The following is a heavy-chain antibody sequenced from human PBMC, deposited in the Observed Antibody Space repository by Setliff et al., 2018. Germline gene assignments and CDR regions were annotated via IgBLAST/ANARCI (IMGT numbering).Heavy chain of an antibody. Sequence: ETLSLTCTVSGGSISSHYWSWIRQPPGKGLEWIGYIYYSGSTNYNPSIKSRVTISVDTSKNQFSLKLSSVTAADPAVYYCARGIPAYDFWSGYYIGYYYYMDVWGKGTTVTVSS. CDR2: IYYSGST. J-gene: IGHJ6*03. V-gene: IGHV4-59*11. CDR3: ARGIPAYDFWSGYYIGYYYYMDV. D-gene: IGHD3-3*01. CDR1: GGSISSHY.